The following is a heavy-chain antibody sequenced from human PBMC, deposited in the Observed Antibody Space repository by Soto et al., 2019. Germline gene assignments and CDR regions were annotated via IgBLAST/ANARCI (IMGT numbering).Heavy chain of an antibody. CDR2: ISHDGSNK. Sequence: QVQLVESGGGEVQPGRSLRLSCAASGFTFSSFGMHWVRQAPGKGLEWVAVISHDGSNKYYTYSVKSRFTISRDNSKNRLYLQMNSLRSEDTAVNYCSNYGAMLRGAIEYYFDYWGQGTLVTVSS. V-gene: IGHV3-30*18. CDR3: SNYGAMLRGAIEYYFDY. D-gene: IGHD3-10*01. CDR1: GFTFSSFG. J-gene: IGHJ4*02.